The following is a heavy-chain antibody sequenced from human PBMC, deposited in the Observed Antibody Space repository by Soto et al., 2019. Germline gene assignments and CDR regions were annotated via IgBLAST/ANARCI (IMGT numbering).Heavy chain of an antibody. CDR2: INAGNGNT. CDR3: AAPQQYQLLPFDY. CDR1: GYTFTSYA. V-gene: IGHV1-3*01. D-gene: IGHD2-2*01. Sequence: ASVKVSCKASGYTFTSYAMHWVRQAPGQRLEWMGWINAGNGNTKYTQKFQGRVTITRDTSASTAYMELSSLRSEDTAVYYCAAPQQYQLLPFDYWGQGTLVTVSS. J-gene: IGHJ4*02.